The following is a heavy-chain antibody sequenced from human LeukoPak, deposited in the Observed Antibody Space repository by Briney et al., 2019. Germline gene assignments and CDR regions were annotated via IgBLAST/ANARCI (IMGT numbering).Heavy chain of an antibody. CDR3: ARDRSKEYSSSPEAFDI. V-gene: IGHV1-18*01. J-gene: IGHJ3*02. Sequence: ASAKVSCKASGYTFTSYSISWVRQAPGQGLEWMGWISAYNGNTNSAQKLQGRVTMTTDTSTSTAYMELRSLRSDDTAVYYCARDRSKEYSSSPEAFDIWGQGTMVTVSS. CDR2: ISAYNGNT. CDR1: GYTFTSYS. D-gene: IGHD6-6*01.